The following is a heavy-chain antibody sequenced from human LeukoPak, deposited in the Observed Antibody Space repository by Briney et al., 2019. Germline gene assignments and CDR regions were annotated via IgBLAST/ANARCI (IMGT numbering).Heavy chain of an antibody. Sequence: KSSETLSLTCAVYGGSFSGYYWSWIRQPPGKGLEWIGEINHSGSTNYNPSLKSRVTISVDTSKNQFSLKLSSVTAPGTAVYYCAGGVAAVSDVWGKGTTVTVSS. CDR1: GGSFSGYY. CDR2: INHSGST. J-gene: IGHJ6*04. V-gene: IGHV4-34*01. D-gene: IGHD6-13*01. CDR3: AGGVAAVSDV.